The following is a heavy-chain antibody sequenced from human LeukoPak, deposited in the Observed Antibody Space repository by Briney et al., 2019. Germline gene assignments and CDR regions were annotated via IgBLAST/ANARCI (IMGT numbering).Heavy chain of an antibody. D-gene: IGHD5-18*01. CDR1: GYSISSGYY. J-gene: IGHJ3*02. Sequence: SETLSLTCAVSGYSISSGYYWGWIRQPPAQGLEWIGSIYHSGSTYYNPSLKSRVTISVDTSKNQFSLKLSSVTAADTAVYYYARPKIGYSYVDAFDIWGQGTMVTVSS. CDR3: ARPKIGYSYVDAFDI. V-gene: IGHV4-38-2*01. CDR2: IYHSGST.